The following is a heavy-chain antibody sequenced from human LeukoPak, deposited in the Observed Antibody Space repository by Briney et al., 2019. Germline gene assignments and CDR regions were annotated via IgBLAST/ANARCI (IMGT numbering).Heavy chain of an antibody. CDR1: GFTFSNAS. CDR2: INSDGGTT. V-gene: IGHV3-74*01. Sequence: GGSLRLSCAASGFTFSNASMSCVRQAPGKGLVWVSGINSDGGTTTYADSVKGRFTISRDNAKNSLYLQMNSLTAEDTALYCCAKNRRVGATSDAFDIWGQGTMVTVSS. J-gene: IGHJ3*02. CDR3: AKNRRVGATSDAFDI. D-gene: IGHD1-26*01.